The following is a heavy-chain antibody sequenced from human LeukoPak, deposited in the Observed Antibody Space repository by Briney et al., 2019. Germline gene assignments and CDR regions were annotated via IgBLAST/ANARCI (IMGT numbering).Heavy chain of an antibody. J-gene: IGHJ4*02. D-gene: IGHD3-22*01. V-gene: IGHV3-23*01. Sequence: GGSLRLSCAASGFTFSSYAMSWVRQAPGKGLEWVSAISGSGGSTYYADSVKGRFTISRDNSKNTPYLQVNSLRAEDTGVYYCAKLRRYDSSGYYLYYFDYWGQGTLVTVSS. CDR2: ISGSGGST. CDR3: AKLRRYDSSGYYLYYFDY. CDR1: GFTFSSYA.